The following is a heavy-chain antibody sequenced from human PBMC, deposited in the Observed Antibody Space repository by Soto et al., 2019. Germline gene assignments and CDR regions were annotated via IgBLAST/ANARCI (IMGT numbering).Heavy chain of an antibody. CDR1: GFTFSSYS. CDR2: ISSSSSYI. Sequence: EVQLVESGGGLVKPGGSLRLSCAASGFTFSSYSMNWVRQAPGKGLEWVSSISSSSSYIYYADSVKGRFTISRDNAKNSLYLQMNSLRAEDTAVYYWARVVKGSSKYYFDYWGQGTLVTVSS. D-gene: IGHD3-10*01. CDR3: ARVVKGSSKYYFDY. J-gene: IGHJ4*02. V-gene: IGHV3-21*01.